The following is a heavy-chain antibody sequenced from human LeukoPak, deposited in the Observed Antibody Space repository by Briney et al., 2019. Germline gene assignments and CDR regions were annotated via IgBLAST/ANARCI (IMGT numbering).Heavy chain of an antibody. CDR3: ARRGLTMVRVYFDY. Sequence: PGGSLRLSCAASGFTFSSYWMSWVRQAPGKGLEWVANIKQDGSEKYYVDSVKGRFTISRDNAKNSLYLQMNSLRAEDTAVYYCARRGLTMVRVYFDYWGQGTLVTVSS. D-gene: IGHD3-10*01. CDR1: GFTFSSYW. J-gene: IGHJ4*02. V-gene: IGHV3-7*01. CDR2: IKQDGSEK.